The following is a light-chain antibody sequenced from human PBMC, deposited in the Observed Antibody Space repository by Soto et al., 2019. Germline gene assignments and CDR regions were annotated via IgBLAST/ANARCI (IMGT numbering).Light chain of an antibody. J-gene: IGKJ5*01. V-gene: IGKV1-5*01. CDR2: DVS. CDR1: QSVSNW. Sequence: TQSPSTLSASVGDRVTITCRASQSVSNWLAWYQQKPGKAPTLLIYDVSRLETGVPARFRGSGSGTEFTLTISSLQPDDFATYYCQQYNTYSTFGQGTRLEIK. CDR3: QQYNTYST.